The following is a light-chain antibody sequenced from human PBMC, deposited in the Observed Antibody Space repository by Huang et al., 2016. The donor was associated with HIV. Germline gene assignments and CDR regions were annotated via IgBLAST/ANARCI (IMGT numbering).Light chain of an antibody. CDR1: QDISNY. CDR2: DAS. CDR3: QQYGNLPIT. V-gene: IGKV1-33*01. Sequence: DIQMTQSPSSLSASVRDRVTFTCQASQDISNYLNWYQQKPGKAPKLLIYDASNLETGVPSRFSGSGSGTDFTFTISSLRPEDTATYYCQQYGNLPITFGQGTRLEIE. J-gene: IGKJ5*01.